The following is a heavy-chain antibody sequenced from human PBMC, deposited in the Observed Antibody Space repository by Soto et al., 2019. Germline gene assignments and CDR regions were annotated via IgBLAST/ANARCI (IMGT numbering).Heavy chain of an antibody. D-gene: IGHD3-10*01. CDR1: GFTFRKYA. J-gene: IGHJ4*02. CDR3: AKAAGSGSYRNTDY. V-gene: IGHV3-23*05. CDR2: IDSGGRGT. Sequence: GGSLRLSCAASGFTFRKYAMSWVRQVPGKGPEWVSAIDSGGRGTYYADSVKGRFTISRDNSKNTLYLQMNSLRAEDTAVYYCAKAAGSGSYRNTDYWGQGTLVTVSS.